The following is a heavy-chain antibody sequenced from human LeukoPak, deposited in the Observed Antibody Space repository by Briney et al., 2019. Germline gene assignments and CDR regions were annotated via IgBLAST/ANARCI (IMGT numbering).Heavy chain of an antibody. CDR3: ARGMAGVGTDY. CDR1: GGSISSYY. CDR2: IYHSGTT. D-gene: IGHD6-13*01. Sequence: SETLSLTCTVSGGSISSYYWSWIRQPPGKGLEWIGSIYHSGTTYYSPSLKSRLTISVDTSRNQFSLKLSSVTAADTAVYYCARGMAGVGTDYWGQGTLVTVSS. V-gene: IGHV4-38-2*02. J-gene: IGHJ4*02.